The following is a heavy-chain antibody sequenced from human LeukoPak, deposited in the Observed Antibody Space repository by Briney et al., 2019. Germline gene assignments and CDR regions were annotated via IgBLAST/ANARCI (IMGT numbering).Heavy chain of an antibody. CDR2: ISWNSGSI. D-gene: IGHD6-13*01. Sequence: PGGSLRLSCAASGFTFDDYAMHWVRQAPGKGLEWVSGISWNSGSIDYADSVKGRFTISRDNSKNTLYLQMNSLRAEDTAVYYCAKVSSSSYRNWFDPWGQGTLVTLSS. J-gene: IGHJ5*02. V-gene: IGHV3-9*01. CDR3: AKVSSSSYRNWFDP. CDR1: GFTFDDYA.